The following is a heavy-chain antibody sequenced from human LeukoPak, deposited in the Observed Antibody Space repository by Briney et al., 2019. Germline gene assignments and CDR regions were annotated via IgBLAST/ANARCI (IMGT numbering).Heavy chain of an antibody. CDR3: ARLSGFLEMATIPHFDY. CDR2: IYPGDSDT. V-gene: IGHV5-51*01. D-gene: IGHD5-24*01. CDR1: GYSFTSYW. J-gene: IGHJ4*02. Sequence: GESLKISCKGSGYSFTSYWIGWVRQMPGKGLEWMGIIYPGDSDTRYSPSFQGPVTISADKSISTAYLQWSSLKASDTAMYYCARLSGFLEMATIPHFDYWGQGTLVTVSS.